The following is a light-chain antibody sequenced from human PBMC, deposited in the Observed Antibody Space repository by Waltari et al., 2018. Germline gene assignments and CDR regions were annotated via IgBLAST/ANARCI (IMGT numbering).Light chain of an antibody. CDR2: RAS. CDR1: SAINMW. J-gene: IGKJ4*01. CDR3: QQYLTYPLT. Sequence: DIQMTQSPSTLSASVGDRVTITCRASSAINMWLAWYQQKPGGAPNLLIHRASTLHTGVPSRFSGIGSGTEFTLTIASLQPDDFTTYFCQQYLTYPLTFGGGTRVEMK. V-gene: IGKV1-5*03.